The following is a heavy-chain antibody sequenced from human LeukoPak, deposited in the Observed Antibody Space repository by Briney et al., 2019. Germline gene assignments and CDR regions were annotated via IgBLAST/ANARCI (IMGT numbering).Heavy chain of an antibody. J-gene: IGHJ4*02. CDR2: ISGSGGST. D-gene: IGHD1-26*01. CDR3: AKDGEASASIGGTMGIDY. CDR1: GFTFSSYA. Sequence: PGGSLRLSCAASGFTFSSYAMSWVRQAPGKGLEWVSAISGSGGSTYYADFVKGRFTISRDNSKNTLYLQMNSLRLEDTAIYYCAKDGEASASIGGTMGIDYWGQGTLVTVSS. V-gene: IGHV3-23*01.